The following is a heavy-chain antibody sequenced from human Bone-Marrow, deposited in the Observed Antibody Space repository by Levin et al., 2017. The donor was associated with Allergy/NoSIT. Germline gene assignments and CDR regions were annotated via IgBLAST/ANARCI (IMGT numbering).Heavy chain of an antibody. V-gene: IGHV3-30*18. CDR2: MSYDGTNK. Sequence: GESLKISCAASGFAFSNYGIHWVRQAPGKGLEWVAVMSYDGTNKYYADSVKGRFSISRDNTRYTVYLQMNSLRVGDTAVYYCAKDLVPYCSSLTCYLGGYGMDVWGQGTKVTVSS. CDR1: GFAFSNYG. CDR3: AKDLVPYCSSLTCYLGGYGMDV. J-gene: IGHJ6*02. D-gene: IGHD2-2*01.